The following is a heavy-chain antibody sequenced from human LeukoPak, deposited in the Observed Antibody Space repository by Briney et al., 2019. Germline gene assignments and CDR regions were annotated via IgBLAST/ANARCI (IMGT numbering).Heavy chain of an antibody. J-gene: IGHJ5*02. CDR1: GGTFSSFG. CDR2: IIPMLGIV. CDR3: ARGETILNWFDP. Sequence: SVKVSCKASGGTFSSFGITWVRQAPGQGLEWMGRIIPMLGIVNYAQKFQGRVTITADKSTNTAYMELSSLRSEDTAVFYCARGETILNWFDPWGQGTLVTVSS. V-gene: IGHV1-69*04. D-gene: IGHD1-1*01.